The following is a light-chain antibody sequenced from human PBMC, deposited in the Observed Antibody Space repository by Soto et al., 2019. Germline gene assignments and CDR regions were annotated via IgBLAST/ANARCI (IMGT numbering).Light chain of an antibody. CDR2: GVS. V-gene: IGKV3-15*01. J-gene: IGKJ1*01. CDR1: ESVSSN. CDR3: QQYNNWPPWT. Sequence: EIVMTQSPATLSVSPGERATLSCRASESVSSNLAWYQQKYGQAPRLLIYGVSTRTTGVPARFSGSGSGTEFTLTISSLQSEDFAVYYCQQYNNWPPWTFGQGTKVDIK.